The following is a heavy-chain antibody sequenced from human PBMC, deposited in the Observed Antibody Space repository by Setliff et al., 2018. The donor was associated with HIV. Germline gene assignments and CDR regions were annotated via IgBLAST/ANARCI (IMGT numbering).Heavy chain of an antibody. CDR1: GFTFSSYA. CDR2: ISGSGGST. J-gene: IGHJ4*02. Sequence: GGSLRLSCAASGFTFSSYAMSWVRQAPGKGLEWVSAISGSGGSTYYADSVKGRFTISRDNSKNTLYLQMNSLRAEDTAVYYCATDSSGYYLGGFDYWGQGTLVTVSS. V-gene: IGHV3-23*01. CDR3: ATDSSGYYLGGFDY. D-gene: IGHD3-22*01.